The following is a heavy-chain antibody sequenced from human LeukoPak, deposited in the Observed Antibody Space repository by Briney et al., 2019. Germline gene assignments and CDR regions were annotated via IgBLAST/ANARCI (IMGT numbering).Heavy chain of an antibody. Sequence: SVKVSCKASGGTFSSYAISWVRQAPGQGLEWMGRIIPILGIANYAQKFQGRVTITADKSTSTAYMELSSLRAEDTAVYYCARDRDSSGYDAFDIWGQGTMVTVSS. J-gene: IGHJ3*02. D-gene: IGHD3-22*01. V-gene: IGHV1-69*04. CDR1: GGTFSSYA. CDR2: IIPILGIA. CDR3: ARDRDSSGYDAFDI.